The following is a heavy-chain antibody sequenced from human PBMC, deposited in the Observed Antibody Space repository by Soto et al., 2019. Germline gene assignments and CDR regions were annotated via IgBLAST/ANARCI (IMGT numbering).Heavy chain of an antibody. J-gene: IGHJ2*01. CDR3: AKARGPSSGWSQSYWYFDL. D-gene: IGHD6-19*01. CDR1: GFTFDDYA. V-gene: IGHV3-9*01. Sequence: EVLLVESGGGLVQPGRSLRLSCAASGFTFDDYAMHWVRQAPGKGLEWVSGISWNSGSIGYADSVKGRFTISRDNAKNSLYLQMNSLRAEDTALYYCAKARGPSSGWSQSYWYFDLWGRGTLVTVSS. CDR2: ISWNSGSI.